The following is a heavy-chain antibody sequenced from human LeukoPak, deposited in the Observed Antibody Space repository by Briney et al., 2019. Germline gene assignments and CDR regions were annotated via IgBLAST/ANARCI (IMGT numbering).Heavy chain of an antibody. D-gene: IGHD3-10*01. CDR1: GFTFSSYW. CDR2: IKQDGSEK. Sequence: GGSLRLSCAASGFTFSSYWMSWVRQAPGKGLEWVANIKQDGSEKYYVDSVKGRFTISRDNAKNSLYLQMNSLRAEDTAVYYCARVSPPVLLWFGESLDYWGQGTLVTVSS. J-gene: IGHJ4*02. V-gene: IGHV3-7*01. CDR3: ARVSPPVLLWFGESLDY.